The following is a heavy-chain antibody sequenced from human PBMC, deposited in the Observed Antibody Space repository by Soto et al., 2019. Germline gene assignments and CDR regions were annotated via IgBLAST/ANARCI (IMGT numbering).Heavy chain of an antibody. J-gene: IGHJ4*02. V-gene: IGHV3-30-3*01. CDR3: ARDPVLAFVAAYYFDY. Sequence: QVQLVESGGGVAQPGRSLSLSCAASGFTFSSYAMHWVRQAPGKGLEWVAVISYDGSNKYNADSVKGRFTISRDNSKNTLYLQMNSLRAEDTAVYYCARDPVLAFVAAYYFDYWGQGTLVTVSS. CDR2: ISYDGSNK. D-gene: IGHD6-19*01. CDR1: GFTFSSYA.